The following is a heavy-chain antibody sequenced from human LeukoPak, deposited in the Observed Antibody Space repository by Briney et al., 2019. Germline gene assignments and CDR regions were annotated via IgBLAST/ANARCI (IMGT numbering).Heavy chain of an antibody. CDR2: MYRGDRT. Sequence: PGGSLRLSCAASGLALSSNYMSWVRQAPGKGLEWVSFMYRGDRTYYADSVKGRFTMSRDDMETTVYLQMDSLRDENMAPYNSASSHCTAGSCNWFDPWGQGTLVTVSS. J-gene: IGHJ5*02. CDR3: ASSHCTAGSCNWFDP. D-gene: IGHD2-8*02. V-gene: IGHV3-66*01. CDR1: GLALSSNY.